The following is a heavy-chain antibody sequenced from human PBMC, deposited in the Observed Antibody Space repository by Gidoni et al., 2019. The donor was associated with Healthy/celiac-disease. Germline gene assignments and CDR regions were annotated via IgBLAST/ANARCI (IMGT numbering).Heavy chain of an antibody. Sequence: EVQLVESGGGLVKPGGSRRLSCEPAGFTFSSDSMNWFRQAPGKGLGGVATISSSRSNIYYADSVKGRFTITRDNDKNTLYMQMSSLRAEDTAVYYCARDYDFWSGPIPDAFDIWGQGTMVTVSS. D-gene: IGHD3-3*01. V-gene: IGHV3-21*01. CDR2: ISSSRSNI. CDR1: GFTFSSDS. J-gene: IGHJ3*02. CDR3: ARDYDFWSGPIPDAFDI.